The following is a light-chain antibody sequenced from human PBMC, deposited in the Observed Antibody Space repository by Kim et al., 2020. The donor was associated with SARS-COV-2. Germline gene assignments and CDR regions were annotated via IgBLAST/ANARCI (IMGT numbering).Light chain of an antibody. Sequence: LSASVGDSVTITCRASQSISTYLAWYQQKPGKAPDLLTYDASSLEAGVPSRFSGRGSGTEFTLTITSLQPDDFATYYCQEYQTYNFGQGTKVDIK. CDR2: DAS. CDR1: QSISTY. V-gene: IGKV1-5*01. CDR3: QEYQTYN. J-gene: IGKJ1*01.